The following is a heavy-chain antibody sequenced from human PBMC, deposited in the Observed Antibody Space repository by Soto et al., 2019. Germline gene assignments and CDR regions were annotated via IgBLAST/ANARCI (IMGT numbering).Heavy chain of an antibody. D-gene: IGHD3-22*01. CDR3: ATGRRYSSGPYDY. CDR1: RETIAELS. Sequence: KVSRETIAELSMYSARQAPGKGLEWMGGFDPEDGETIYAQKFQGRVTMTEDTSTDTAYMELSSLRSEDTAVYYCATGRRYSSGPYDYWGQGTLVTVSS. J-gene: IGHJ4*02. CDR2: FDPEDGET. V-gene: IGHV1-24*01.